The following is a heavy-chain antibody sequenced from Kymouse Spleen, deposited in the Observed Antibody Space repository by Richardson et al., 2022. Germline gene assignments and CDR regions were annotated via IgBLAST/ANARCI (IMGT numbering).Heavy chain of an antibody. CDR1: GFTFSGSA. CDR2: IRSKANSYAT. V-gene: IGHV3-73*02. CDR3: TRQAVAGTDYYYYYGMDV. D-gene: IGHD6-19*01. Sequence: EVQLVESGGGLVQPGGSLKLSCAASGFTFSGSAMHWVRQASGKGLEWVGRIRSKANSYATAYAASVKGRFTISRDDSKNTAYLQMNSLKTEDTAVYYCTRQAVAGTDYYYYYGMDVWGQGTTVTVSS. J-gene: IGHJ6*02.